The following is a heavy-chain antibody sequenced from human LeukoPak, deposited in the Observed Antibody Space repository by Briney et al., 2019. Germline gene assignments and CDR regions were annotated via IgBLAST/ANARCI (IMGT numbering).Heavy chain of an antibody. Sequence: GGSLRLSCAAFGFSFSDYTMNWVRQAPGERRDWVSSISSRGGYIHYADSLKGRFTISRENAQNLLFMQLNSLRVEDTAVYYCARSRADSLDFWGRGTMVTVSS. J-gene: IGHJ3*01. CDR3: ARSRADSLDF. CDR1: GFSFSDYT. CDR2: ISSRGGYI. V-gene: IGHV3-21*01.